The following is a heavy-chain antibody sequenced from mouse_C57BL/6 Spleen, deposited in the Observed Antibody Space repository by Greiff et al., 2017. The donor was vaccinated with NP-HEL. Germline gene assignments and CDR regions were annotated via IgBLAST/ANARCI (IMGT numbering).Heavy chain of an antibody. CDR3: AREGGYGYDGAWFAY. D-gene: IGHD2-2*01. Sequence: QVQLQQSGAELVRPGASVKLSCKASGYTFTDYYINWVKQRPGQGLEWIARIYPGSGNTYYNEKFEGKATLTAEKSSSTAYMQLSSLTSEDSAVYFCAREGGYGYDGAWFAYWGQGTLVTVSA. CDR1: GYTFTDYY. J-gene: IGHJ3*01. V-gene: IGHV1-76*01. CDR2: IYPGSGNT.